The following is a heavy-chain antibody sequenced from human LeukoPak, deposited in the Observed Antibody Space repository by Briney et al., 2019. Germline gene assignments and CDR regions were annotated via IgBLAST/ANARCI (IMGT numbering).Heavy chain of an antibody. Sequence: GESLQISCQGSGYSFTSYWIGWVRQMPGKGLEWMGIIYPDDSDTRYSPSFQGQVTISVDKSISTAYLQWSSLKASDTTMYYCARLSFSGSYYGMDVWGQGTTVTVSS. D-gene: IGHD1-26*01. J-gene: IGHJ6*02. CDR1: GYSFTSYW. CDR3: ARLSFSGSYYGMDV. V-gene: IGHV5-51*01. CDR2: IYPDDSDT.